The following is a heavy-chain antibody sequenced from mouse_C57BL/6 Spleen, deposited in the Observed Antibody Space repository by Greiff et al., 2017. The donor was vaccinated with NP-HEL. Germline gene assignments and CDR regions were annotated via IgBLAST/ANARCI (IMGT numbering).Heavy chain of an antibody. Sequence: QVQLQQSGAELVRPGTSVKVSCKASGYAFTNYLIEWVKQRPGQGLEWIGVINPGSGGTNYNEKFKGKATLTADKSSSTAYMQLSSLTSEDSAVYFCARDSLFAYWGQGTLVTVSA. V-gene: IGHV1-54*01. CDR1: GYAFTNYL. CDR2: INPGSGGT. J-gene: IGHJ3*01. CDR3: ARDSLFAY. D-gene: IGHD6-2*01.